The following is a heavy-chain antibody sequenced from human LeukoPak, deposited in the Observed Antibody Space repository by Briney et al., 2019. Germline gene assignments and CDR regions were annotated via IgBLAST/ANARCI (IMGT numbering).Heavy chain of an antibody. CDR1: GFTFSSYA. D-gene: IGHD3-10*01. J-gene: IGHJ4*02. V-gene: IGHV3-23*01. Sequence: PGGSLRLSCAASGFTFSSYAMSWVRQAPGKGLEWVSAISGSGGSTYYADSVKGRFTISRDNSQNTLYLQMNSLRAEDTAVYYCARNSGGRRYYFTEWGQGTLVTVSS. CDR2: ISGSGGST. CDR3: ARNSGGRRYYFTE.